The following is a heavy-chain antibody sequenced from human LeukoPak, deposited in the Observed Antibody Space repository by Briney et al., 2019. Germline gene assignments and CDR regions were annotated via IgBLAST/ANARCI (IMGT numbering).Heavy chain of an antibody. Sequence: GGSLRLSCAASGNYWMHWVRQAPGKGLVWVSHINSDGSWTSYADSVKGRFTISKDNAKNTVYLQMSSLRAEDTAVYYCVSFYETYWGRGTLVTVSS. D-gene: IGHD2/OR15-2a*01. V-gene: IGHV3-74*01. J-gene: IGHJ4*02. CDR2: INSDGSWT. CDR3: VSFYETY. CDR1: GNYW.